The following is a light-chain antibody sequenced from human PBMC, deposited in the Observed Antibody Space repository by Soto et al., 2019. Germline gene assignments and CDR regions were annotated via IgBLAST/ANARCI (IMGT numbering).Light chain of an antibody. CDR1: QSVSSSY. J-gene: IGKJ4*01. CDR3: QQYATSPLN. V-gene: IGKV3-20*01. Sequence: EIVLTQSPGTLSLSPGERATLSCRASQSVSSSYLAWYQQKPGQAPRLLIYDESNRATGIPDRFSASGSGTDFTLTISRLEPEDFAVYYCQQYATSPLNFGGGTKVDIK. CDR2: DES.